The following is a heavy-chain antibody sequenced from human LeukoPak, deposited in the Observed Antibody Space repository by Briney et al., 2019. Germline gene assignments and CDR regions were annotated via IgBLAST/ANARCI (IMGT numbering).Heavy chain of an antibody. Sequence: AGTLTLTCAVSGGPNSRNNWRCWARPPPGAGLEWIGEIHHSDTTNYNPSLMRRVTISVDKSTSKFSLKLISVTAADTAVYECASRITVRVSLGFFGLWGRGTLVTVSS. CDR3: ASRITVRVSLGFFGL. D-gene: IGHD3-22*01. CDR1: GGPNSRNNW. J-gene: IGHJ2*01. V-gene: IGHV4-4*02. CDR2: IHHSDTT.